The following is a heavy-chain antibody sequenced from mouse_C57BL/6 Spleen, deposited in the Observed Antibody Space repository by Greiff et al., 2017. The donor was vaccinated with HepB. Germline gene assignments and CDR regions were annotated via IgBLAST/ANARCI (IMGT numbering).Heavy chain of an antibody. J-gene: IGHJ4*01. CDR1: GFTFSDYY. CDR2: INYDGSST. CDR3: ASYGSSYVGYAMDY. V-gene: IGHV5-16*01. D-gene: IGHD1-1*01. Sequence: DVKLVESEGGLVQPGSSMKLSCTASGFTFSDYYMAWVRQVPEKGLEWVANINYDGSSTYYLDSLKSRFIISRDNAKNILYLQMSSLKSEDTATYYCASYGSSYVGYAMDYWGQGTSVTVSS.